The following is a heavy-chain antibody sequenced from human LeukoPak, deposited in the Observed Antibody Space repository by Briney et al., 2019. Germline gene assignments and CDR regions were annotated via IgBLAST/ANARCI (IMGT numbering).Heavy chain of an antibody. J-gene: IGHJ4*02. Sequence: SETLSLTCTVSGGSISSYYWSWIRQPPGKGLEWIGYIYYSGSTNYNPSLKSRVTISVDTSKNQFSLKLSSVTAADTAVYYCARVLDSGYPVWDCWGQGTLVTVSS. CDR1: GGSISSYY. V-gene: IGHV4-59*01. CDR3: ARVLDSGYPVWDC. D-gene: IGHD5-12*01. CDR2: IYYSGST.